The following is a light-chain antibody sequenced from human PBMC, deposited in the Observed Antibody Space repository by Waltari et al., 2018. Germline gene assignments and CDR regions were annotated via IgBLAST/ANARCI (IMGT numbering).Light chain of an antibody. Sequence: EIVLTQSPATLSLSPGEGATLSCRASQNVGNYLAWYQQKPGQAPRRLIYDTSNRATGIPARFSGSGSGTDFTLTISGLEPEDFAVYYCQHRSNWPLNFGGGTKVEIK. V-gene: IGKV3-11*01. CDR1: QNVGNY. CDR3: QHRSNWPLN. J-gene: IGKJ4*01. CDR2: DTS.